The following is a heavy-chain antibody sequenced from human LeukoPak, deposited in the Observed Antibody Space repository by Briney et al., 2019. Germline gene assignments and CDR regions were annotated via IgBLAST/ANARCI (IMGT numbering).Heavy chain of an antibody. J-gene: IGHJ4*02. CDR2: IIPIFGTA. D-gene: IGHD5-24*01. CDR1: GGTFSSYA. Sequence: SVKVSCKASGGTFSSYAISWVRQAPGQGLEWMGGIIPIFGTANYAQKFQGRVTITADKSTSTAYMELSSLRSEDTAVYYCARDQRRLKRWLHQYYFDYWGQGTLVTVSS. V-gene: IGHV1-69*06. CDR3: ARDQRRLKRWLHQYYFDY.